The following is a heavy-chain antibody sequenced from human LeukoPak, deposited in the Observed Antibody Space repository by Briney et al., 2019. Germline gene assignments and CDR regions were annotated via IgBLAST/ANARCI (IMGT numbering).Heavy chain of an antibody. J-gene: IGHJ4*02. D-gene: IGHD3-9*01. Sequence: ASVKVSCKASGYTFTSYYMHWVRQAPGQGLEWMGIINPSGGSTSYAQKFQGRVTMTRDMSTSTVYMELSSLRSDDTAVYYCARDLRYFDWLSKLLDYWGQGTLVTVSS. V-gene: IGHV1-46*01. CDR3: ARDLRYFDWLSKLLDY. CDR2: INPSGGST. CDR1: GYTFTSYY.